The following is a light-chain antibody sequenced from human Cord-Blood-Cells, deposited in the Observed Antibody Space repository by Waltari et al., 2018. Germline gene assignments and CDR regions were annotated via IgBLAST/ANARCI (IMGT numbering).Light chain of an antibody. CDR2: DVS. CDR1: SSDVGGYNH. J-gene: IGLJ2*01. Sequence: QSALTQPASVSGSPGQSITISCTGTSSDVGGYNHVSWYQQHPGKAPKPMIYDVSNRPSGVSNRFSGSKSGNTASLTISGLQAEDEADYYCSSYTSSSTVVFGGGTKLTVL. CDR3: SSYTSSSTVV. V-gene: IGLV2-14*01.